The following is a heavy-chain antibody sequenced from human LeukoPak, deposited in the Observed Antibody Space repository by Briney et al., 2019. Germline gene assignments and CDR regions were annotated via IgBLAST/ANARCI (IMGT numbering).Heavy chain of an antibody. V-gene: IGHV3-7*01. CDR3: ARDKVVPAANPQRVDTFDI. CDR2: IKQDGSEK. J-gene: IGHJ3*02. Sequence: GGSLRLSCAASGFTSSSYWMSWVRQAPGKGLEWVANIKQDGSEKYYVDSVKGRFTISRDNAKNSLYLQMNSLRAEDTAVYYCARDKVVPAANPQRVDTFDIWGQGTMVTVSS. D-gene: IGHD2-2*01. CDR1: GFTSSSYW.